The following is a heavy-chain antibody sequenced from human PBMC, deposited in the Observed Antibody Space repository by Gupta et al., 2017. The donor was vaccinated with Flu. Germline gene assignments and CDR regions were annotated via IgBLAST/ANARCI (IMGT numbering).Heavy chain of an antibody. V-gene: IGHV4-59*01. CDR1: GSISSYY. CDR2: IYYSGST. Sequence: GSISSYYWSWIRQPPGKGLEWIGYIYYSGSTNYNPSLKSRVTISVDTSKNQFSLKLSSVTAADTAVYYCARSITIFGVVKWGQGTLVTVSS. J-gene: IGHJ4*02. CDR3: ARSITIFGVVK. D-gene: IGHD3-3*01.